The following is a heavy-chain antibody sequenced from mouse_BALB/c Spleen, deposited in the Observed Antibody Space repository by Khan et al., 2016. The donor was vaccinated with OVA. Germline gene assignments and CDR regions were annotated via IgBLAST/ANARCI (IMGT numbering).Heavy chain of an antibody. CDR1: GFNIKDYY. Sequence: VQLKESGAELVRPGALVKLSCKASGFNIKDYYMHWVKQRPEQGLVWIGRIDPENGDTIYDPKFQGKASITSDPSSNTANLQLSSLTSEYTAVYYCARDGYSPWFAYWGQGTLVTVSA. D-gene: IGHD2-3*01. J-gene: IGHJ3*01. CDR2: IDPENGDT. V-gene: IGHV14-1*02. CDR3: ARDGYSPWFAY.